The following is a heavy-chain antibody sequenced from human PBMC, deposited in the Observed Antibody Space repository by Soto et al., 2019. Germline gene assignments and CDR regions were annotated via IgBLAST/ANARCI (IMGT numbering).Heavy chain of an antibody. CDR3: ARDALDVVGVSYYYGMDV. CDR2: ISSSGSTI. V-gene: IGHV3-48*03. CDR1: GFTFSSYE. J-gene: IGHJ6*02. Sequence: GGSLRLSCAASGFTFSSYEMNWVRQAPGKGLEWVSYISSSGSTIYYADYVKGRFTISRDNAKNSLYLQMNSLRAEDTAVYYCARDALDVVGVSYYYGMDVWGQGTTVTVSS. D-gene: IGHD2-21*01.